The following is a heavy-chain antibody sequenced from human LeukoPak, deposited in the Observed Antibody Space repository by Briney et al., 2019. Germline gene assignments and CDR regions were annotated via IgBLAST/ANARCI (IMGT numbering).Heavy chain of an antibody. V-gene: IGHV4-4*07. Sequence: PSETLSLTCTVSGGSISSYYWSWIRQPAGKGLEWIGRIYTSGSTNYNPSLKSRVTMSVDTSKNQFSLKLSSVTAADTAVYYCARVPAFTIFGVVTYYYYYMDVWGKGTTVTASS. D-gene: IGHD3-3*01. CDR2: IYTSGST. J-gene: IGHJ6*03. CDR3: ARVPAFTIFGVVTYYYYYMDV. CDR1: GGSISSYY.